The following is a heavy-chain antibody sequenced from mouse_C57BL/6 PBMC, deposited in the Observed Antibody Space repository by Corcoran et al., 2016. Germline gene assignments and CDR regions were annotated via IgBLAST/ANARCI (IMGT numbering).Heavy chain of an antibody. J-gene: IGHJ1*03. CDR1: GYTFTTYG. V-gene: IGHV9-3*01. Sequence: QIQLVQSGPELKKPGETVKISCKASGYTFTTYGMSWVKQAPGKGVKWMGWINTYSGVPTYADDFKGRFAFSLETSAGTTYLQINNLKNEDTATYVCARLYYGSSYGYFDVWGTGTTVTVSA. D-gene: IGHD1-1*01. CDR3: ARLYYGSSYGYFDV. CDR2: INTYSGVP.